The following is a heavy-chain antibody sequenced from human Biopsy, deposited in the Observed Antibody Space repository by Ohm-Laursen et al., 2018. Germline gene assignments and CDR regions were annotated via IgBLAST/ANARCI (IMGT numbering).Heavy chain of an antibody. Sequence: SQTLSLTRAISGDSVSSNRAAWNWIRQSPSRGLEWLGRTFYRAKWYTDFAVSVKSRITLTPDPSTNQFSLQLNSVTPDDTAVYYCARSGSDSLNYYFDFWGQGTLVTVSS. CDR2: TFYRAKWYT. J-gene: IGHJ4*02. CDR3: ARSGSDSLNYYFDF. D-gene: IGHD2-21*02. V-gene: IGHV6-1*01. CDR1: GDSVSSNRAA.